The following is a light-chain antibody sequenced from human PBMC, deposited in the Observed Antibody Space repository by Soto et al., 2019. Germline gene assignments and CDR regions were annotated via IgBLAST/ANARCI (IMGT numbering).Light chain of an antibody. CDR2: DAY. CDR3: QQRHMWPIT. Sequence: EVVLPQSPVTLSLSPGERATLSCRASQSFRGLLAWYQQKPGQAPRLLIYDAYNRATGIPPRFSGSGSGTDFALTISSLDPEDSAVYYCQQRHMWPITFGQGTRLEIK. V-gene: IGKV3-11*01. J-gene: IGKJ5*01. CDR1: QSFRGL.